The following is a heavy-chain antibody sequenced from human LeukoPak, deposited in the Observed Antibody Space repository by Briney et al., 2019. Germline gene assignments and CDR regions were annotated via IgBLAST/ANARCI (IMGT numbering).Heavy chain of an antibody. CDR3: ARDPENIALGYCSSTSCYRWFDP. V-gene: IGHV3-30-3*01. J-gene: IGHJ5*02. CDR2: ISYDGSKK. D-gene: IGHD2-2*01. CDR1: GFTFSRNT. Sequence: GGSLRLSCAASGFTFSRNTMHWVRQAPGKGLEWVTFISYDGSKKYYADSVKGRFTISRDNSKNTLYLQMNSLRAEDTAVYYCARDPENIALGYCSSTSCYRWFDPWGQGTLVTVSS.